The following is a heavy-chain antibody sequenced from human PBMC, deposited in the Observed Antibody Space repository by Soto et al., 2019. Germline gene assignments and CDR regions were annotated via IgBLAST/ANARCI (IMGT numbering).Heavy chain of an antibody. CDR3: ASDGHGMDV. CDR1: GGSVSSGSYL. J-gene: IGHJ6*02. Sequence: QVQLQESGPGLVEPSETLSLTCTVSGGSVSSGSYLWTCIRQSPGKGLEWIGYIDVSGSTNDNASLKGRVSMSIDTSKYQFSLKLSSVPAADTAVYYSASDGHGMDVWGQRPNVTVAS. V-gene: IGHV4-61*01. CDR2: IDVSGST.